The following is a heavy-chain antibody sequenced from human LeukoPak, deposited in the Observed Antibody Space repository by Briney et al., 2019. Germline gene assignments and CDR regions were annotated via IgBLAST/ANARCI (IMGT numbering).Heavy chain of an antibody. CDR3: ARCPYDSTGYYSVPSHLDY. D-gene: IGHD3-22*01. CDR2: IKQDGSAK. J-gene: IGHJ4*02. CDR1: GFTFSSYW. V-gene: IGHV3-7*01. Sequence: GGSLRLSCAASGFTFSSYWMTWVRQAPGKGLEWLANIKQDGSAKYYVDSLRGRFSISRDNVKNSLFLQMNSVSDDDTAVYYCARCPYDSTGYYSVPSHLDYWGQGPLVTVSS.